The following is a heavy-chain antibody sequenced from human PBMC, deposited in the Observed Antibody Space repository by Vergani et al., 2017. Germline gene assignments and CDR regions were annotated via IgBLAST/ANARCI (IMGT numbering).Heavy chain of an antibody. V-gene: IGHV5-51*01. D-gene: IGHD6-13*01. CDR3: ARHKGSSWYLYYYMDV. Sequence: EAHLVQSGAEVKKPGESLKISCKGSGYSFTSYWIGWARQLPGRGLECMGIIYPCDSDTRYSTAFQGQVTIPADKSISTAYLQWRSLKASDTAMYYCARHKGSSWYLYYYMDVWSKGTTVTVSS. J-gene: IGHJ6*03. CDR1: GYSFTSYW. CDR2: IYPCDSDT.